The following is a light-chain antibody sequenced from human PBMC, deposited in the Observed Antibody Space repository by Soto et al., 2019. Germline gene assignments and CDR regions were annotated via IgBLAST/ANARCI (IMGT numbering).Light chain of an antibody. J-gene: IGKJ1*01. CDR1: QIISSS. V-gene: IGKV1-5*03. CDR3: QHMAT. CDR2: RAS. Sequence: DIQMTQSPSTLSASVGDRVTITCRASQIISSSVAWYQQKPGKAPKPLIYRASGLESGVPSRFSGSGSGTEFTLTSSSLQPDDFATYFCQHMATFGQGTKVEIK.